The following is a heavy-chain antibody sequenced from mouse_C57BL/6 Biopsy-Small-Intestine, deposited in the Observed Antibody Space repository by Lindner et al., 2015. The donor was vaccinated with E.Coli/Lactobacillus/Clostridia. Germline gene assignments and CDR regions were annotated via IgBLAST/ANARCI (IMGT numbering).Heavy chain of an antibody. D-gene: IGHD1-1*01. V-gene: IGHV14-1*01. CDR3: TRYYFGFDY. Sequence: VQLQESGAELVRPGASVKLSCTASGFNIKDYYMHWVKQRPEQGLEWIGKIDPENGDTECAPKFQGKVTMTADTSSNTAYLQLSSLTPEDSAVYYCTRYYFGFDYWGQGTTLTVSS. CDR2: IDPENGDT. J-gene: IGHJ2*01. CDR1: GFNIKDYY.